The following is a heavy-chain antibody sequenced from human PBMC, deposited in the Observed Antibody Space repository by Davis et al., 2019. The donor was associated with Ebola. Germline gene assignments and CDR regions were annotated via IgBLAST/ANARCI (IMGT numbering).Heavy chain of an antibody. D-gene: IGHD2/OR15-2a*01. Sequence: GESLKISCVGSGFNFSHYAMGWVRQLPGRGLECVSVISNLALKTFYSDSVQGRFIISRDNSKSIVSLQMNNLRVDDTAIYYCADPLSSVWGQGTTVTVS. CDR2: ISNLALKT. J-gene: IGHJ6*02. CDR3: ADPLSSV. CDR1: GFNFSHYA. V-gene: IGHV3-23*01.